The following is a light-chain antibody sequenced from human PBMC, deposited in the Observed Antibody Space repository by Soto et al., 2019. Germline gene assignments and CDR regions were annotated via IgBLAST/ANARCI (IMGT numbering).Light chain of an antibody. CDR2: EVN. CDR3: RSYAGNYNFFYV. Sequence: QSALTQPPSASGSPGQSFTISCTGTSSDVGGYNYVSWSQQHPGKAPKLMIYEVNKRPSGVPARFSGSKSGHTASLTVSGLQSEDESDYYCRSYAGNYNFFYVFGTGTKRTV. V-gene: IGLV2-8*01. J-gene: IGLJ1*01. CDR1: SSDVGGYNY.